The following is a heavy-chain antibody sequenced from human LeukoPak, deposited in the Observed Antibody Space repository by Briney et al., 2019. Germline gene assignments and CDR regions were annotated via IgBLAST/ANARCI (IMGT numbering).Heavy chain of an antibody. CDR2: IYYSWTT. V-gene: IGHV4-39*01. CDR3: ARSAPQVGDY. J-gene: IGHJ4*02. Sequence: SETLSLTCTVSGGSINSTTYYWGWIRQPPGRGLEWSGSIYYSWTTYYNPSLKSRLTISVDTSKNQFSLKLNSVTAADTAVYYCARSAPQVGDYWGQGTLVTVSS. D-gene: IGHD1-26*01. CDR1: GGSINSTTYY.